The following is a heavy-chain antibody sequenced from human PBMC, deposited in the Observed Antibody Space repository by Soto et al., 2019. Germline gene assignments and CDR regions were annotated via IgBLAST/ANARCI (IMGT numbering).Heavy chain of an antibody. D-gene: IGHD3-22*01. J-gene: IGHJ6*02. CDR2: ISYDGSDK. V-gene: IGHV3-30*09. CDR3: ARRAWDSYYAIDV. Sequence: VQLVESGGGEVQPGRSLRLSCAASGFTYTDFALHWVRQAPGKGLEWVAIISYDGSDKYYADSVKGRFAISRDNPKNTPYLEMNSLRPEATAVYFCARRAWDSYYAIDVWGQGTTVTVFS. CDR1: GFTYTDFA.